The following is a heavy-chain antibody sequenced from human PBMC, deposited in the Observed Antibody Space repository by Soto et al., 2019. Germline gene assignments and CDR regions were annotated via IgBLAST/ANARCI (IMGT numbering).Heavy chain of an antibody. CDR2: ISGSGSTI. Sequence: GGSLRLSCIVSGFTFSSYNMNWVRQAPGKGLEWVTYISGSGSTIYYADSVKGRFTISRDNVKNSLYLQMNSLRDEDTAVYYCARSKYIDYWGQGTLVTVSS. J-gene: IGHJ4*02. V-gene: IGHV3-48*02. CDR1: GFTFSSYN. D-gene: IGHD4-4*01. CDR3: ARSKYIDY.